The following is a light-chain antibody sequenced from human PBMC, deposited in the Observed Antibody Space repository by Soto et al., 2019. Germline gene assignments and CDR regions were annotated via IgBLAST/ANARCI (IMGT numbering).Light chain of an antibody. Sequence: QSVLTQPASVSGSPGQSIAISCTGTSSDVGGYDYVSWYQQQPDRAPKLMIYEVAKRPSGVSNRFSGSKSGNTASLTISGLQAEDEDDYYCSSNTSGSTRVFGTGTKVTVL. V-gene: IGLV2-14*01. J-gene: IGLJ1*01. CDR3: SSNTSGSTRV. CDR2: EVA. CDR1: SSDVGGYDY.